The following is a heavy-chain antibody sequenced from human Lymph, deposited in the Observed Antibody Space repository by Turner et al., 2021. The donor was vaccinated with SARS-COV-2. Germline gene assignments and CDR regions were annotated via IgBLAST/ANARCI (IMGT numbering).Heavy chain of an antibody. CDR3: ARGHGGNYYYGMDV. D-gene: IGHD2-15*01. V-gene: IGHV3-30*04. CDR2: ISYDGSNE. J-gene: IGHJ6*02. Sequence: QVQLVESGGGVVQPGRSLRLSCASSGFTFSTSVMHWVRQAPGKGLECVALISYDGSNEYSADSVKGRFTISRDNSKNTVYLHMNSLRTEDTAMYYCARGHGGNYYYGMDVWGQGTTVTVSS. CDR1: GFTFSTSV.